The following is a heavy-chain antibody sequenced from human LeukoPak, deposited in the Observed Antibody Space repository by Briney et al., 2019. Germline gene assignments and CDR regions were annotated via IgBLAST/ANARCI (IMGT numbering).Heavy chain of an antibody. CDR1: GFKFNGYA. Sequence: PGGSLRLSCEGSGFKFNGYAMRWVRQAPGQGLEWVAVTGGSDDNTHYADSVKGRFTISRDNSESRLFLHMNSLRPDDSALYYCTKDLMTGFSSGWYFAYWGPGTLVTVSS. D-gene: IGHD6-19*01. CDR2: TGGSDDNT. V-gene: IGHV3-23*01. J-gene: IGHJ4*02. CDR3: TKDLMTGFSSGWYFAY.